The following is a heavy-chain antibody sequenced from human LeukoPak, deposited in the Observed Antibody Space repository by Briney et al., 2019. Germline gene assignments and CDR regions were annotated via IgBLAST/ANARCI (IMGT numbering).Heavy chain of an antibody. CDR2: IYYSGST. CDR1: GGSISSGDYY. D-gene: IGHD3-3*01. CDR3: AASISSHAFDI. J-gene: IGHJ3*02. V-gene: IGHV4-30-4*08. Sequence: SETLSLTCTVSGGSISSGDYYWSWIRQPPGKGLEWIGYIYYSGSTYYNPSLKSRVTISVDTSKNQFSLKLSSVTAADTAVYYRAASISSHAFDIWGQGTMVTVSS.